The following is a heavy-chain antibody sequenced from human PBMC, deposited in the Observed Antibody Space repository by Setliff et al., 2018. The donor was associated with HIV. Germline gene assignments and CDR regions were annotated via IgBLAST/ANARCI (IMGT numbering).Heavy chain of an antibody. Sequence: SSRFHWGWIRQPPGKGLEWIAIAHSSGNTYYNPSLESRVSIAVDMSKSQLSLNLTSVTAADTAVYYCARQAGTYWGFVYYMDVCGKGTTVTVSS. CDR2: AHSSGNT. CDR3: ARQAGTYWGFVYYMDV. D-gene: IGHD7-27*01. V-gene: IGHV4-39*01. J-gene: IGHJ6*03. CDR1: SSRFH.